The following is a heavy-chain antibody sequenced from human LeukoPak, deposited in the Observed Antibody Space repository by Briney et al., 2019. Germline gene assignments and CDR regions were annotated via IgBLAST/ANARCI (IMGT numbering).Heavy chain of an antibody. CDR1: GYTFKNYD. Sequence: ASVKVSCKASGYTFKNYDIDWVRQATGQGLEWMGWMNPNSGNTGFAQKFQDRVSMTRDTSINTAYMELTSLRSGDTAVYYCARATPGGLHGYSFDYWGQGTVVTVYS. V-gene: IGHV1-8*02. CDR2: MNPNSGNT. D-gene: IGHD5-24*01. CDR3: ARATPGGLHGYSFDY. J-gene: IGHJ4*02.